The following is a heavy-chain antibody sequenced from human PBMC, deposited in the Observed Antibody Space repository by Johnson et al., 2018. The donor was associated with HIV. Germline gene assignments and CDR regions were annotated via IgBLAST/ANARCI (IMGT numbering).Heavy chain of an antibody. CDR1: GFTFDDYG. Sequence: VQLVESGGGVVQPGGSLRLSCAASGFTFDDYGMSWVRQAPGKGLEWVSGINWNGGSTGYADSVKGRFTISRDNAKNSLFLQMNSLRADDTAVYYCAKDLRWEDAFDIWGQGTMVTVSS. J-gene: IGHJ3*02. D-gene: IGHD1-26*01. V-gene: IGHV3-20*04. CDR3: AKDLRWEDAFDI. CDR2: INWNGGST.